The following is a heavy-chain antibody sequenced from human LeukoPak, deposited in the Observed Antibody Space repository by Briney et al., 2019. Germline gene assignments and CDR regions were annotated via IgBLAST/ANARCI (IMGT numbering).Heavy chain of an antibody. CDR2: ST. Sequence: SETLSLTCTVSGGSISGGSDFWGWVRQPPGKGLEWIGSSTFYNPSLKSRVSRSVDPAKNQFSLRLNSVTASDTAVYLCMIVLNTGKGGRGWFGPWGQGTLVIVFS. D-gene: IGHD3-22*01. CDR1: GGSISGGSDF. V-gene: IGHV4-39*01. J-gene: IGHJ5*02. CDR3: MIVLNTGKGGRGWFGP.